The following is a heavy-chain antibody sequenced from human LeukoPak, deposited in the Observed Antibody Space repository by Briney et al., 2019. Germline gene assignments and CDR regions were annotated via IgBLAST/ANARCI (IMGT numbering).Heavy chain of an antibody. D-gene: IGHD4-17*01. V-gene: IGHV4-39*01. CDR1: GGSISSSSYY. Sequence: SETLSLTCTVSGGSISSSSYYSGWIRQPPGKGLEWIVSIYYSGSTYYNPSLKSRVTISVDTSKNQFSLKLSSVTAADTAVYYCARHGDDFDYWGQGTLVTVSS. J-gene: IGHJ4*02. CDR3: ARHGDDFDY. CDR2: IYYSGST.